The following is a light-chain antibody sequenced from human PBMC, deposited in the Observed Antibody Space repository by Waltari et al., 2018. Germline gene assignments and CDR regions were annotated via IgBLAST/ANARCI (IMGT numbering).Light chain of an antibody. J-gene: IGKJ1*01. Sequence: DIQMTQSPSTLSASVGDRVTITCRASQSISFWLAWYQQKPGKAPKLLIYKASSLESGVPSRFSGSGSGTEFTLTISSLQPDDFATYYCQQYNSDRTFGQGTKVEIK. CDR1: QSISFW. CDR3: QQYNSDRT. CDR2: KAS. V-gene: IGKV1-5*03.